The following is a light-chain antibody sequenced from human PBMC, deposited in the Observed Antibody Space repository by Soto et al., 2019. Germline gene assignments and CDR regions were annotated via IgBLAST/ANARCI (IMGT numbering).Light chain of an antibody. V-gene: IGLV2-14*01. CDR1: SSDVGGYNY. CDR2: EVS. Sequence: QAVVTQPASVSGSPGQSITISCTGTSSDVGGYNYVSWYQQHPGKAPKLMIYEVSNRPSGVSNRFSGSKSGNTASLTISGLQAEDEADYCCSSYTTSSTWVFGGGTKVTVL. CDR3: SSYTTSSTWV. J-gene: IGLJ3*02.